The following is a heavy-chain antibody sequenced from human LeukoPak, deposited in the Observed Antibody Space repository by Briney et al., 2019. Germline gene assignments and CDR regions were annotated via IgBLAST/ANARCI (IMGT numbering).Heavy chain of an antibody. Sequence: SETLSLTCIVSGGSINSYYWSWIRQPPGKGLEWIGEINHSGSTNYNPSLKSRVTISVDTSKNQFSLKLSSVTAADTAVYYCARKIRQQPARPRGSFDIWGQGTMVTVSS. CDR2: INHSGST. CDR3: ARKIRQQPARPRGSFDI. CDR1: GGSINSYY. V-gene: IGHV4-34*01. D-gene: IGHD6-13*01. J-gene: IGHJ3*02.